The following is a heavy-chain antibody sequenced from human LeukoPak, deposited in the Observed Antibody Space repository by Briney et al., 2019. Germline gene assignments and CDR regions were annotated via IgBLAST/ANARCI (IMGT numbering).Heavy chain of an antibody. J-gene: IGHJ4*02. CDR3: ASMATINSFDY. V-gene: IGHV4-34*01. CDR1: GGSFSGYY. Sequence: SGTLSLTCAVYGGSFSGYYWSWIRQPPGKGLEWIGEINHSGSTNYNPSLKSRVTISVDTSKNQFSLKLSSVTAADTAVYYCASMATINSFDYWGQGTLVTVSS. D-gene: IGHD5-24*01. CDR2: INHSGST.